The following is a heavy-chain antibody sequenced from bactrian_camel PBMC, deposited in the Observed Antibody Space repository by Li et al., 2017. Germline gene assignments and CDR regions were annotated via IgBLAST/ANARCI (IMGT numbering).Heavy chain of an antibody. Sequence: HVQLVESGGGSVQTGGSLRLSCAASGYPCMGWFRQFPGKEREAVAGFDSNGITEYADSVKGRFTISRGDARNTVYLQMNKLKHEDTAMYYCAAGSHGMAHVRFQGLMPADFDYWGQGTQVTVS. V-gene: IGHV3S53*01. J-gene: IGHJ6*01. CDR3: AAGSHGMAHVRFQGLMPADFDY. CDR1: GYPC. D-gene: IGHD1*01. CDR2: FDSNGIT.